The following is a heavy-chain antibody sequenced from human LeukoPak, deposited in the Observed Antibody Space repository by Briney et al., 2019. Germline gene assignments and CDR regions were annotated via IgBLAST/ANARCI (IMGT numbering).Heavy chain of an antibody. D-gene: IGHD3-22*01. CDR1: GYTFTDFY. J-gene: IGHJ5*02. V-gene: IGHV1-2*02. CDR3: ARTYYYDSSGQPWGFDP. CDR2: ISPTSGGT. Sequence: ASVKVSCKAFGYTFTDFYMHWVRQAPGQGLEWMGYISPTSGGTKYAQNFQGRVTMTRDTSISTAYMGLNRLTSDDTAVYYCARTYYYDSSGQPWGFDPWGQGTLVTVSS.